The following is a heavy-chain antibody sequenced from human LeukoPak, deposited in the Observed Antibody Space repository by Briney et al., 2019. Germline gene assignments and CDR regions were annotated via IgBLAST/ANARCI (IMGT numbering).Heavy chain of an antibody. CDR3: ARSTWAGAPVDP. D-gene: IGHD6-19*01. CDR1: GDSISGYY. V-gene: IGHV4-4*07. J-gene: IGHJ5*02. Sequence: PSETLSLTCSVSGDSISGYYWNWIRQAAGKGLEWIGRIYSSENTNYNPSLKSRVTMSVATSKNQFSLKLSSVTAADTAVYYCARSTWAGAPVDPWGQGTLVTVSS. CDR2: IYSSENT.